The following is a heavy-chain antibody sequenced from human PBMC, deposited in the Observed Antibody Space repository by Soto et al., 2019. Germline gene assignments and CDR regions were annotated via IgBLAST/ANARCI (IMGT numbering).Heavy chain of an antibody. CDR2: IYYSGSN. CDR3: ASRWGAAFDY. V-gene: IGHV4-59*08. D-gene: IGHD1-26*01. CDR1: GGSISSYY. Sequence: QVQLQESGPGLVKPSETLSLTCTGSGGSISSYYWSWIRQPPGKGLEWIGYIYYSGSNNYNPSLKSRVTASVGPSNTLFSLKLSSVTDADMAVCYCASRWGAAFDYWGQGTLVTVSS. J-gene: IGHJ4*02.